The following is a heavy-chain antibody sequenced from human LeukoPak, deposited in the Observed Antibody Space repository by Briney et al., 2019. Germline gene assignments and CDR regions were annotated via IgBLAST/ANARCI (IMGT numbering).Heavy chain of an antibody. CDR3: ARKPGDIAVAGIDY. CDR2: IYYSGST. V-gene: IGHV4-59*08. CDR1: GGSIGSYY. Sequence: SETLSLTCTVSGGSIGSYYWSWIRQPPGKGLEWIGYIYYSGSTNYNPSLKSRVTISVDTSKNQFSLKLSSVTAADTAVYYCARKPGDIAVAGIDYWGQGTLVTVSS. D-gene: IGHD6-19*01. J-gene: IGHJ4*02.